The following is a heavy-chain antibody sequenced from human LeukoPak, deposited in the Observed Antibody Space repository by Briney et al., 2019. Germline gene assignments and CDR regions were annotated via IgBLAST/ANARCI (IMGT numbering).Heavy chain of an antibody. CDR2: ISAYNGNT. D-gene: IGHD3-9*01. CDR1: GYTFTSYG. J-gene: IGHJ4*02. Sequence: HRASVKVSCKASGYTFTSYGISWVRQAPGQGLEWMGWISAYNGNTNYAQKLQGRVTMTTDTSTSTAYMELRSLRSDDTAVYYCARLESYYDILTGYYATFDYWGQGTLVTVSS. V-gene: IGHV1-18*01. CDR3: ARLESYYDILTGYYATFDY.